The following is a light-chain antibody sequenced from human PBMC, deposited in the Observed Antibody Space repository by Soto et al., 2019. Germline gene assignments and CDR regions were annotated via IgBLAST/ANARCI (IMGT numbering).Light chain of an antibody. CDR2: YVS. CDR1: SSDVGYYDY. Sequence: QSALTQPASVSGSPGQSITISCTGTSSDVGYYDYVSWYQQHPGKAPKLMIYYVSNRPSGVSDRFSGSKSGNTASLTISGLQAEDEADYYCSSYTSSSTLEVFGGGTKLTVL. CDR3: SSYTSSSTLEV. V-gene: IGLV2-14*01. J-gene: IGLJ2*01.